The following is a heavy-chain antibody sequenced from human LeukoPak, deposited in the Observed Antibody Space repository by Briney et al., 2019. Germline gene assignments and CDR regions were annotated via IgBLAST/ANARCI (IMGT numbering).Heavy chain of an antibody. Sequence: SETLSLTCAVYGGSFSGYYRSWIRQPPGKGLEWIGEINHSGSTNYNPSLKSRVTISVDTSKNQFSLKLSSVTAADTAVYYCARVPVLRYFDWLFTQGKVYYYYGMDVWGQGTTVTVSS. CDR3: ARVPVLRYFDWLFTQGKVYYYYGMDV. CDR1: GGSFSGYY. D-gene: IGHD3-9*01. V-gene: IGHV4-34*01. CDR2: INHSGST. J-gene: IGHJ6*02.